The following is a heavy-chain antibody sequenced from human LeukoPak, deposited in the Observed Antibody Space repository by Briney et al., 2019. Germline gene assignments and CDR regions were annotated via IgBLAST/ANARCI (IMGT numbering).Heavy chain of an antibody. D-gene: IGHD3-16*01. CDR1: GGSIRSYC. V-gene: IGHV4-59*01. J-gene: IGHJ5*02. CDR3: ARAFGGTSMAGGWFDP. Sequence: SETLSLTCTVSGGSIRSYCWNWIRQPPGKGLEWIGYIYYSGSTNHNPSLKSRVTISVDTSKNQFSLKLNSVTAADTAVYYCARAFGGTSMAGGWFDPWGQGTLVTVSS. CDR2: IYYSGST.